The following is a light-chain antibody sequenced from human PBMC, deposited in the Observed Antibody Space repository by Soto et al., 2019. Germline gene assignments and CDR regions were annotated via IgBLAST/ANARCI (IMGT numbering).Light chain of an antibody. Sequence: QSALTQPASVSGSPGQSITISCTGTSSDVGDYDFVSWYQHHPAKAPKLMIYEVSNRPSGLSNRFSGSKSGNTASLTISGLQAEDEADYYCSSYSISSTLVVFGGGTKLTVL. CDR2: EVS. J-gene: IGLJ2*01. CDR1: SSDVGDYDF. V-gene: IGLV2-14*01. CDR3: SSYSISSTLVV.